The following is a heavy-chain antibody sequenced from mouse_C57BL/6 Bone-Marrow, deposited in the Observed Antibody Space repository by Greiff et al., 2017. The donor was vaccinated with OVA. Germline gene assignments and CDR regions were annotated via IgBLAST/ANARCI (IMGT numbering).Heavy chain of an antibody. Sequence: QVQLQQSGAELVKPGASVKISCKASGYAFSNYWMNWVKQRPGKGLEWIGQIFPGDGDTNYNEKFKGKATLTADKSSSTAYMELRSLTSEDSAVYFCALTQYFDVWGTGTTVTVSS. CDR1: GYAFSNYW. D-gene: IGHD4-1*01. J-gene: IGHJ1*03. CDR3: ALTQYFDV. CDR2: IFPGDGDT. V-gene: IGHV1-80*01.